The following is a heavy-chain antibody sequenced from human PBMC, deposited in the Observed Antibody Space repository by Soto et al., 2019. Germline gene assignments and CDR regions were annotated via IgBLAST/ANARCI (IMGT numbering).Heavy chain of an antibody. D-gene: IGHD1-7*01. J-gene: IGHJ3*02. CDR1: GYTFTSYA. V-gene: IGHV1-3*01. Sequence: QVQLVQSGAEVKKPGASVKVSCKASGYTFTSYAMHWVRQAPGQRLEWMGWMNAGNGNTKYSQKFQGRVTITRDTSAITAYMELSRLRSEDTAVYYCARDMNGTIVAFDIWGQGTMFTVSS. CDR2: MNAGNGNT. CDR3: ARDMNGTIVAFDI.